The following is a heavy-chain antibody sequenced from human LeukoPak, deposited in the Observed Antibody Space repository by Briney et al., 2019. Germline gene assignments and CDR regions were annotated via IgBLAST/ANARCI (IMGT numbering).Heavy chain of an antibody. CDR3: ARIIVGASFDY. V-gene: IGHV4-31*03. CDR1: GGSVNNGPYY. D-gene: IGHD1-26*01. Sequence: SETLSLTCTVSGGSVNNGPYYWSWIRQHPGKGLEWIGYISYTGGTYYNPSLESRVSMPVDTSKNQFSLKLSSVTAADTAMYYCARIIVGASFDYWGQGTLVTVSS. J-gene: IGHJ4*02. CDR2: ISYTGGT.